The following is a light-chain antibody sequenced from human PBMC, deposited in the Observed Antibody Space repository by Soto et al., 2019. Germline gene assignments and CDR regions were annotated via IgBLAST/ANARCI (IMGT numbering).Light chain of an antibody. CDR2: KAS. J-gene: IGKJ1*01. CDR1: QYMSDW. V-gene: IGKV1-5*03. Sequence: DIQMTQSPSTLSASIGDRVTITCRASQYMSDWLAWYQQKPGKVPKLLISKASYLESGLPLRFSGSGSGREFTLTISSLQSEDFAVYYCQQYNNWWTFGQGTRVEIK. CDR3: QQYNNWWT.